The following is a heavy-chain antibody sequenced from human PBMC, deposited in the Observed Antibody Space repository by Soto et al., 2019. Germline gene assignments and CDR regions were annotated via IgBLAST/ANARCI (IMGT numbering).Heavy chain of an antibody. CDR3: ARGDYYDSSGYESREAFDI. CDR2: TYYRSKWYN. D-gene: IGHD3-22*01. Sequence: PTPTLSLTCAISGDSVSRTSAAWNWIRQSPSRGLEWLGRTYYRSKWYNDYAVSVKSRITINPDTSKNQFSLQLNSVTPGDTAVYYCARGDYYDSSGYESREAFDIWGQGTMVTVSS. V-gene: IGHV6-1*01. CDR1: GDSVSRTSAA. J-gene: IGHJ3*02.